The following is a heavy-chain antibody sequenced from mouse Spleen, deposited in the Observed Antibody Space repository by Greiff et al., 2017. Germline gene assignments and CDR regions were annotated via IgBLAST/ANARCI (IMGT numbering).Heavy chain of an antibody. Sequence: FTISRDNAKNTLFLQMTSLRSEDTAMYYCARRGWLLQHYYAMDYWGQGTSVTVSS. V-gene: IGHV5-17*01. D-gene: IGHD2-3*01. J-gene: IGHJ4*01. CDR3: ARRGWLLQHYYAMDY.